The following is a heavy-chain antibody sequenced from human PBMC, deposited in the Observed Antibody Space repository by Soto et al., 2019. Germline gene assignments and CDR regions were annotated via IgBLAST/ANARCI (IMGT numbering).Heavy chain of an antibody. CDR2: INPSGGST. D-gene: IGHD1-20*01. J-gene: IGHJ4*02. V-gene: IGHV1-46*01. CDR1: GYTLIMYY. Sequence: ASVKVSCKASGYTLIMYYIHWMRQAPGQGLEWMGIINPSGGSTTYAQKFQGRVTMTRDTSTSTVYMDLSSLRSEDTAVYYCARGITLPTPLDYWGQGTLVTVSS. CDR3: ARGITLPTPLDY.